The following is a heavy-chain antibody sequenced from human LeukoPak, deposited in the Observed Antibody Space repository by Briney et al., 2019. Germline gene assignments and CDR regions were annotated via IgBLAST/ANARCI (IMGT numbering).Heavy chain of an antibody. D-gene: IGHD6-19*01. Sequence: SQTLPLTCTVSGGSISSGDYYWSWIRQPPGKGLEWIGYIYYSGSTYYNPSLKSRVTISVDTSKNQFSLKLSSVTAADTAVYYCARGHRSGYSSGWYGSYWGQGTLVTVSS. CDR3: ARGHRSGYSSGWYGSY. J-gene: IGHJ4*02. CDR2: IYYSGST. V-gene: IGHV4-30-4*08. CDR1: GGSISSGDYY.